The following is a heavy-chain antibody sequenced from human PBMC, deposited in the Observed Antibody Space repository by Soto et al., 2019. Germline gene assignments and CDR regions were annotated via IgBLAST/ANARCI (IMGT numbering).Heavy chain of an antibody. CDR3: ARQDYDILTGYPFYFDY. D-gene: IGHD3-9*01. V-gene: IGHV4-59*08. J-gene: IGHJ4*02. CDR2: IYYSGST. Sequence: SETLSLTCTVSGGSISSYYWSWIRQPPGKGLEWIGYIYYSGSTNYNPSLKSRVTISVDTSKNQFSLKLSSVTAADTAVYYCARQDYDILTGYPFYFDYWGQGTLVTVSS. CDR1: GGSISSYY.